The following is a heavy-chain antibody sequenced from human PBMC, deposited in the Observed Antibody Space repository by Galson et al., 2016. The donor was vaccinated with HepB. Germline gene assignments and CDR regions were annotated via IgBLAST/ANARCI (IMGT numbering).Heavy chain of an antibody. Sequence: SVKVSCKASGYTFTSYGISWVRQAPGQGLEWMGWISAYNGNTNYAQKFQGRVTITTDTSTSTAYMELRSLRSDDTAVYYCAGVRRSGRASAACFDDWGQGTLVTVSS. D-gene: IGHD6-25*01. CDR1: GYTFTSYG. CDR2: ISAYNGNT. J-gene: IGHJ4*02. V-gene: IGHV1-18*01. CDR3: AGVRRSGRASAACFDD.